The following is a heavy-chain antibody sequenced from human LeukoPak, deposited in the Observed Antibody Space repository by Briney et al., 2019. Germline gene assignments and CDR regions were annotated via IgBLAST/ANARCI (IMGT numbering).Heavy chain of an antibody. CDR1: GGTFSSYA. D-gene: IGHD3-9*01. CDR3: ASSNSGVLRYFDWLLKFDY. Sequence: SVKVSCKASGGTFSSYAISWVRQAPGQGLEWMGGIIPIFGTANYAQKFQGRVTITADESTSTAYMELSSLRSEDTAVYCCASSNSGVLRYFDWLLKFDYWGQGTLVTVSS. V-gene: IGHV1-69*13. CDR2: IIPIFGTA. J-gene: IGHJ4*02.